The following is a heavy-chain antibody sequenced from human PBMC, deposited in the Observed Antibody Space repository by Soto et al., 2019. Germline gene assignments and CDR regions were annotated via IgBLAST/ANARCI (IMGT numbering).Heavy chain of an antibody. CDR2: IYYSGST. V-gene: IGHV4-31*03. Sequence: TLSLTCTVSGGSISSGGYYWSWIRQHPGKGLEWIGYIYYSGSTYYNPSLKSRVTISVDTSKNQFSLKLSSVTAADTAVYYCARAANPGTDYGDYVIYYYGMDVWGQGTTVTVSS. CDR1: GGSISSGGYY. CDR3: ARAANPGTDYGDYVIYYYGMDV. J-gene: IGHJ6*02. D-gene: IGHD4-17*01.